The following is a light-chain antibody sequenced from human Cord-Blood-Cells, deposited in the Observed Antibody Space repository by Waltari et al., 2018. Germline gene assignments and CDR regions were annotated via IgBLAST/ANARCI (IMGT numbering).Light chain of an antibody. CDR3: SSYAGSNNFVV. CDR1: SSDVGGYNY. V-gene: IGLV2-8*01. J-gene: IGLJ3*02. Sequence: QSALTQPPSASGSPGQSVTISCTGTSSDVGGYNYVSWCQQHPGKAPKLMIYEVSKRPSGVPVRFSGSKSGNTASLTVSGLQAEDEADYYCSSYAGSNNFVVFGGGTKLTVL. CDR2: EVS.